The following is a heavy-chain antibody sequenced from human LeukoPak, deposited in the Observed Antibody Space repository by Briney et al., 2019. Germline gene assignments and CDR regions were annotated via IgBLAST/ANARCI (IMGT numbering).Heavy chain of an antibody. V-gene: IGHV3-23*01. Sequence: GGSLRLSCAASGFTFSTYAMSWVRQAAGKGLEWVSAISGSGGSTYYADSVKGRFTISRDNSKNTLYLQMNSLRAEDTAVYYCAKTMTTVTKLDYWGQGTLVTVSS. J-gene: IGHJ4*02. D-gene: IGHD4-11*01. CDR3: AKTMTTVTKLDY. CDR1: GFTFSTYA. CDR2: ISGSGGST.